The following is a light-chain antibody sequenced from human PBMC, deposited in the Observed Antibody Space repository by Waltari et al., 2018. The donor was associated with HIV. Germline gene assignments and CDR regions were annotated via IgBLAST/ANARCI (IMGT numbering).Light chain of an antibody. CDR2: EGS. J-gene: IGLJ3*02. V-gene: IGLV2-23*01. CDR1: SSDVGSYNL. CDR3: CSYAGSSTWV. Sequence: QSALTQPASGSGSPGQPITISCTGTSSDVGSYNLVSWYTQHPGKAPKLMIYEGSKRPSGVSNRFSGSKSVNTASLTISGLQAEDEADYYCCSYAGSSTWVFGGGTKLTVL.